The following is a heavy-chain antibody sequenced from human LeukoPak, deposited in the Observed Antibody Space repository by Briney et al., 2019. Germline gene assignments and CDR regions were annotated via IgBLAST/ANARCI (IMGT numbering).Heavy chain of an antibody. D-gene: IGHD4-23*01. CDR3: ARVGVDYSGNIIKYYFDY. CDR2: VYYSGTT. J-gene: IGHJ4*02. CDR1: GGSISSYY. V-gene: IGHV4-59*01. Sequence: PSETLSLTCTVSGGSISSYYWSWIRQPPGKGLEWIGYVYYSGTTNYNPSLKSRVIISVDTSKNQFSLKLSPVIAADTAVYYCARVGVDYSGNIIKYYFDYWGQGTLVTVSS.